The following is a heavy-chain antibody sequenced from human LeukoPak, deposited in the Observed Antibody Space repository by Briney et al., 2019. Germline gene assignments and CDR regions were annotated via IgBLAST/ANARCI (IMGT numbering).Heavy chain of an antibody. J-gene: IGHJ4*02. CDR3: ATKYHSSGN. Sequence: PGGSLRLSCAASGFTFSSYAMHWVRQAPGKGLEYVSAISSNGGSTYYANSVKGRFTISRDNSKNTLCLQMGSLRAEDMAVYYCATKYHSSGNWGQGTLVTVSS. CDR2: ISSNGGST. V-gene: IGHV3-64*01. CDR1: GFTFSSYA. D-gene: IGHD3-22*01.